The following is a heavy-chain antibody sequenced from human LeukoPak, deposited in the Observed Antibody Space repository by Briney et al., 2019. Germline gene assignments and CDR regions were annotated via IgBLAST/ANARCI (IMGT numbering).Heavy chain of an antibody. CDR1: GGSFSGYY. CDR2: INHSGST. Sequence: SETLTLTCAVYGGSFSGYYWSWIRQPPGKGLEWIGEINHSGSTNYNPSLKSRVTISVDTSKNQFSLKLSSVTAADTAVYYCARAPGRYDFWSGYYPNSGYFDYWGQGTLVTVSS. D-gene: IGHD3-3*01. V-gene: IGHV4-34*01. J-gene: IGHJ4*02. CDR3: ARAPGRYDFWSGYYPNSGYFDY.